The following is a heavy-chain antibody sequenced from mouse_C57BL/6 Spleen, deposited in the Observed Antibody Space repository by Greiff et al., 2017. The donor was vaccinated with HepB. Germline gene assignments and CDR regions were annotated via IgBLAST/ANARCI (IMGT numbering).Heavy chain of an antibody. Sequence: EVQLQQSGPVLVKPGASVKMSCKASGYTFTDYYMNWVKQSHGKSLEWIGVINPYNGGTSYNQKFKGKATLTVDKSSSTAYMELNSLTSEDSAVYYCARAGGSHYFDYWGQGTTLTVSS. CDR3: ARAGGSHYFDY. J-gene: IGHJ2*01. CDR2: INPYNGGT. V-gene: IGHV1-19*01. D-gene: IGHD4-1*01. CDR1: GYTFTDYY.